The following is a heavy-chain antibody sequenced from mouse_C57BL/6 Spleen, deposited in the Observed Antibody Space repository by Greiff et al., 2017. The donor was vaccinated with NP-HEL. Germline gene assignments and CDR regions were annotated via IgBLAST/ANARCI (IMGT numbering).Heavy chain of an antibody. CDR3: TTRSRFAY. V-gene: IGHV14-4*01. Sequence: EVKLMESGAELVRPGASVKLSCTASGFNIKDDYMHWVKQRPEQGLEWIGWIDPENGDTEYASKFQGKATITADTSSNTAYLQLSSLTSEDTAVYYCTTRSRFAYWGQGTLVTVSA. CDR2: IDPENGDT. CDR1: GFNIKDDY. J-gene: IGHJ3*01.